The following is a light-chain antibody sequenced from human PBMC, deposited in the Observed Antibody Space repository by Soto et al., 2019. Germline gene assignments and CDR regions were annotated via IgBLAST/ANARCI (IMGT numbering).Light chain of an antibody. CDR1: QTINNW. V-gene: IGKV1-5*03. CDR2: KTS. Sequence: DIQMTQSPSTLSASVGDRVTITCRASQTINNWLAWYQQQPGKAPKLLIYKTSTLQSGVPSRFSGSGSGTEFTLTISSLQPDDFATYYCQQYNGGSFGQGTRVEIK. J-gene: IGKJ1*01. CDR3: QQYNGGS.